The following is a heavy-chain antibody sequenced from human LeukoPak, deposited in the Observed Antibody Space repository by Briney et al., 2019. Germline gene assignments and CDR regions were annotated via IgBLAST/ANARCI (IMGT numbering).Heavy chain of an antibody. CDR1: GFSFITYS. V-gene: IGHV3-21*04. Sequence: PGGSLRLSCVGSGFSFITYSMNWVRQTPGKGLEWVSGISSDNNFIYYVDSVKGRFTVSRDNAKNSLYLQMNSLRAEDTALYYCARRDIVVVPASILGAFDIWGQGTMVTVSS. D-gene: IGHD2-2*02. J-gene: IGHJ3*02. CDR3: ARRDIVVVPASILGAFDI. CDR2: ISSDNNFI.